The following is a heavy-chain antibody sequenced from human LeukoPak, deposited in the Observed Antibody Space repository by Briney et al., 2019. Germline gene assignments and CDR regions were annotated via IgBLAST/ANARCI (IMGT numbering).Heavy chain of an antibody. Sequence: GGSLRLSCAASGLNFRSYEMNWVRQAPGKGLEWVSYISNTDETRTYADSVKGRFTISRDNAKNSLHLEMNSLRAEDTAAYYCAREIVSAVAGNFDYWGQGTLVTVSS. V-gene: IGHV3-48*03. CDR1: GLNFRSYE. CDR3: AREIVSAVAGNFDY. CDR2: ISNTDETR. J-gene: IGHJ4*02. D-gene: IGHD6-19*01.